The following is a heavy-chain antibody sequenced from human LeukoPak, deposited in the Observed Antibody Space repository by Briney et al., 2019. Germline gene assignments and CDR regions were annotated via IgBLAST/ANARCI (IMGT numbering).Heavy chain of an antibody. CDR3: ARGYSSSGMDV. V-gene: IGHV3-48*04. CDR2: ISSSSSTI. J-gene: IGHJ6*03. Sequence: GGSLRLSCAASGFIFSSYSMNWVRQAPGKGLEWVSYISSSSSTIYYADSVKGRFTISRDNAKNSLYLQMNSLRAEDTAVYYCARGYSSSGMDVWGKGTTVTVSS. CDR1: GFIFSSYS. D-gene: IGHD6-6*01.